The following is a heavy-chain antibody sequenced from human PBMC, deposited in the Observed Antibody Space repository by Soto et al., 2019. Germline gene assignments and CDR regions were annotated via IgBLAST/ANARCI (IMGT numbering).Heavy chain of an antibody. D-gene: IGHD2-15*01. CDR1: GGSISSGDYY. V-gene: IGHV4-30-4*01. Sequence: QVQLQESGPGLVKPSQTLSLTCTVSGGSISSGDYYWSWIRQPPGKGLEWIGYIYYSGSTYYNPSLTSRVTISVDTSKSQFSLKLSSVTAADTAVYYCARWVVVVAATPSNGMDVWGQGTTVTVSS. CDR3: ARWVVVVAATPSNGMDV. J-gene: IGHJ6*02. CDR2: IYYSGST.